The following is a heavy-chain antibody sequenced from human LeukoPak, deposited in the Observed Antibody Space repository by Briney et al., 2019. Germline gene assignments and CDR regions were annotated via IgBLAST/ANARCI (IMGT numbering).Heavy chain of an antibody. J-gene: IGHJ3*02. CDR2: ISGSGGNT. CDR3: AKTGGYYDTSDLYRPDVFDI. D-gene: IGHD3-22*01. V-gene: IGHV3-23*01. CDR1: GFPFSIFA. Sequence: GGSLRLFCGASGFPFSIFAMRWVRQARGKGLEWVSAISGSGGNTFYTDSVTGRFTISRDKSKNTLYVQMNSLRAEDTAVYYCAKTGGYYDTSDLYRPDVFDIWGQGTVVTVSS.